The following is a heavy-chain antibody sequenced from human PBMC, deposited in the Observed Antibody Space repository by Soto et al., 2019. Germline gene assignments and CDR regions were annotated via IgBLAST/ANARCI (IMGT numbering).Heavy chain of an antibody. V-gene: IGHV2-5*02. CDR1: GFSLSTRGVA. CDR3: AHRPRGYAYYCDY. Sequence: QITLKESGPTLVKPTQTLTLTCTFSGFSLSTRGVAVGWFRQPPGKALEWLALIYWDEDKWYSPSLKSRLTITDDTSKIQVVLTVTNMDPVDTATYYCAHRPRGYAYYCDYWGQGTLVTVSS. CDR2: IYWDEDK. D-gene: IGHD5-12*01. J-gene: IGHJ4*02.